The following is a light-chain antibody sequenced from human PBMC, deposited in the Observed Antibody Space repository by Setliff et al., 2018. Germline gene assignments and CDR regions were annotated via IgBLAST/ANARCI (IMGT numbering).Light chain of an antibody. V-gene: IGLV2-8*01. CDR2: EVS. CDR3: SPYTSSSTVV. Sequence: QSALTQPPSASGSPGQSVTISCTGTSSDVGGYNYVSWYQQHPGKAPKLMIYEVSKRPSGVPDRFSGSKSGNTASLTVSGLQAEDEADYYCSPYTSSSTVVFGGGTKVTVL. CDR1: SSDVGGYNY. J-gene: IGLJ2*01.